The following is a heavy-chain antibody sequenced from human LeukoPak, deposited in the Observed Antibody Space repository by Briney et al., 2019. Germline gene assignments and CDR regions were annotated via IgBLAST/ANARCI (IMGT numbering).Heavy chain of an antibody. D-gene: IGHD5-24*01. V-gene: IGHV3-73*01. CDR1: GFTFSGSA. J-gene: IGHJ5*02. CDR2: ISSKANSYAT. Sequence: GGSLKLSCAASGFTFSGSALHWVRQASGKGLEWVGRISSKANSYATTYAASVNGRFTISRDDSKNTAYLQMNSLKTEDTAVYYCTPYRDRNLFDPWGQGTLVTVSS. CDR3: TPYRDRNLFDP.